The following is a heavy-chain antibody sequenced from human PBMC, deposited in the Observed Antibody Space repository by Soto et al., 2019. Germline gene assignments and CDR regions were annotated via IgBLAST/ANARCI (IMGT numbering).Heavy chain of an antibody. J-gene: IGHJ3*02. CDR2: INTDGRAT. CDR1: GFTFSSHW. V-gene: IGHV3-74*01. D-gene: IGHD4-4*01. CDR3: AREVYSNYDYGGFDI. Sequence: EVQLVESGGGLVQPGGSLRLSCGASGFTFSSHWMHWVRQAPGKGLMWVSRINTDGRATSYADSVKGRFTISRDNAKNTLYLQMNSLRVEDTALYFCAREVYSNYDYGGFDICGQGTMFTVSP.